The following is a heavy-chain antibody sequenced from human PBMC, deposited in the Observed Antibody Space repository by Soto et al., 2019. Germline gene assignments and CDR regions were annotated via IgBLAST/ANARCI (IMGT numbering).Heavy chain of an antibody. V-gene: IGHV4-34*01. CDR2: INHRGST. J-gene: IGHJ4*02. Sequence: PSETLSLTCAVYGGSFSGYYWSWVRQSPGKGLEWIGEINHRGSTKYNPSPSLKSRVSLSVDKSKNQFSLKLSSVTAADTGIYYCARVDDLWGQGIQVTVSS. CDR3: ARVDDL. CDR1: GGSFSGYY.